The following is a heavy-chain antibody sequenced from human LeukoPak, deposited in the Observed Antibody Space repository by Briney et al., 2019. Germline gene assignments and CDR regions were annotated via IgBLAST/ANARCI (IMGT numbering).Heavy chain of an antibody. V-gene: IGHV4-59*08. J-gene: IGHJ4*02. CDR2: IYYSGST. CDR1: GGSISSYY. Sequence: SETLSLTCTVSGGSISSYYWSWIRQPPGKGLEWIGYIYYSGSTNYNPSLKSRVTISVDTSKNQFSLKLSSVTAADTAVYYCAGRNYGSFDYWGQGTLVTVSS. D-gene: IGHD3-10*01. CDR3: AGRNYGSFDY.